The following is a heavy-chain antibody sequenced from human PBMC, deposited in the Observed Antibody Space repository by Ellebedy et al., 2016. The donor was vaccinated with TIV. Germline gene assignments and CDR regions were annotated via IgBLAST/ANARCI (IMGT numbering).Heavy chain of an antibody. V-gene: IGHV3-72*01. CDR3: ASVRYGDYVF. J-gene: IGHJ4*02. CDR2: IRSKAYGGTT. CDR1: GFTFSSYG. D-gene: IGHD4-17*01. Sequence: GESLKISCAASGFTFSSYGMHWVRQAPGKGLEWVGFIRSKAYGGTTDYAASVKGRFTISRDDSKNSLYLQMHSLKTEDTAVYYCASVRYGDYVFWGQGTLVTVSS.